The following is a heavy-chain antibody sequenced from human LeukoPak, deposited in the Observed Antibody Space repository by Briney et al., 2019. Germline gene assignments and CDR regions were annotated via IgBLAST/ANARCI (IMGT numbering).Heavy chain of an antibody. J-gene: IGHJ4*02. CDR2: VNPKSGGT. D-gene: IGHD6-13*01. CDR3: ARGILQQQLVAN. Sequence: ASVTVSCEASVYTFNDYYIHWMRQAPGLGGEWLGWVNPKSGGTKYAQKLQGRLTMTRETDTSTAYMELSGLRSDDTAIYYCARGILQQQLVANWGQGTLVTVSS. V-gene: IGHV1-2*02. CDR1: VYTFNDYY.